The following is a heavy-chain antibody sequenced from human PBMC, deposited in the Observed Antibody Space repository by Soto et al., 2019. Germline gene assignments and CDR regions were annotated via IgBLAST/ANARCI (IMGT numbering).Heavy chain of an antibody. J-gene: IGHJ5*02. CDR2: IIPIFGTA. D-gene: IGHD6-6*01. Sequence: SVKVSCKASGGTFSSYAISWVRQAPGQGLEWMGGIIPIFGTANYAQKFQGRVTITADESTSTAYMELSSLRSEDTAVYYCARGGIAARYWFDPWGQGTLVTVSS. CDR1: GGTFSSYA. V-gene: IGHV1-69*13. CDR3: ARGGIAARYWFDP.